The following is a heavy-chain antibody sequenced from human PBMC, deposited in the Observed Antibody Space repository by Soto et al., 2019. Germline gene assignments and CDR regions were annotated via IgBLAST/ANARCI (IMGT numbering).Heavy chain of an antibody. CDR1: GYTFTSYG. J-gene: IGHJ4*02. CDR3: AKDPDTSGLYGFYFDY. Sequence: GASVKVSCKASGYTFTSYGISWVRQAPGQGLEWMGWISAYNGNTNYAQKLQGRVTMTTDTSTSTAYMELNSLRAEDTAVYYCAKDPDTSGLYGFYFDYWGQGTLVTVSS. CDR2: ISAYNGNT. V-gene: IGHV1-18*01. D-gene: IGHD2-15*01.